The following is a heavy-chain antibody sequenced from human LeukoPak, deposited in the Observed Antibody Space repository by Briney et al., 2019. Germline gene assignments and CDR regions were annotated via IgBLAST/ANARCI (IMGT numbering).Heavy chain of an antibody. V-gene: IGHV3-33*01. Sequence: GRSLRLSCAASGFTFSSYGMHWVRQAPGKGLEWVAVIWYDGSNKYYADSVKGRFTISRDNSKNTLYLQMNSLRAEDTAVYYCARRHSSGWYPFGYWGQGTLVTVSS. J-gene: IGHJ4*02. D-gene: IGHD6-19*01. CDR1: GFTFSSYG. CDR3: ARRHSSGWYPFGY. CDR2: IWYDGSNK.